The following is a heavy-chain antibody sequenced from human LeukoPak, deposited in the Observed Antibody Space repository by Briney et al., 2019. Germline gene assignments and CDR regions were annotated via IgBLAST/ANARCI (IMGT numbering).Heavy chain of an antibody. J-gene: IGHJ4*01. V-gene: IGHV3-23*01. Sequence: GGSLRLSRAASGFTFATYAMSWFRQAPEKGLEWVSSISASGGNTYHIDSVKGRFTISRDNSKNTLYLQMNSLRAEDTAVYYCARPVGITNRVMEDYWGHGTLVTVSS. CDR1: GFTFATYA. D-gene: IGHD2-8*01. CDR2: ISASGGNT. CDR3: ARPVGITNRVMEDY.